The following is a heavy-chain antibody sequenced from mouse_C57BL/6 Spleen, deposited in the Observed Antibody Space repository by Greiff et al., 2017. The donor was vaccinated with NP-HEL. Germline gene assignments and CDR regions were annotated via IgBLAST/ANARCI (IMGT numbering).Heavy chain of an antibody. CDR3: ARGVLRDFDY. D-gene: IGHD3-2*02. Sequence: QVQLQQSGAELVRPGTSVKVSCKASGYAFTNYLIEWVKQRPGQGLEWIGVINPGSGGTNYNEKFKGKATLTADKSSSTAYMQLSSLTSEDSAVYFCARGVLRDFDYWGQGTTLTVSS. V-gene: IGHV1-54*01. J-gene: IGHJ2*01. CDR2: INPGSGGT. CDR1: GYAFTNYL.